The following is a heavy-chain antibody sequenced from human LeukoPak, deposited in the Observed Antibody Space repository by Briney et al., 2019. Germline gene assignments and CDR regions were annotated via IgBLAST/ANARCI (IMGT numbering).Heavy chain of an antibody. CDR1: GFTFSSYG. CDR3: AKVRGPYWYFDY. D-gene: IGHD2-15*01. V-gene: IGHV3-30*18. J-gene: IGHJ4*02. CDR2: ISYDGSNK. Sequence: GGSLRLSCAASGFTFSSYGMHWVRQAPGKGLEWVAVISYDGSNKYYADSVKGRFTISRDNSKNTLYLQMNSLRAEDTAVYYCAKVRGPYWYFDYWGQGTLVTVSS.